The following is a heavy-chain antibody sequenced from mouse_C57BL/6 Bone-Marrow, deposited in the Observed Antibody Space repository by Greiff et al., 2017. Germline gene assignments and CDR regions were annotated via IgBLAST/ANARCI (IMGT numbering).Heavy chain of an antibody. CDR3: SSFDGNYFDF. CDR2: IDPENGDT. J-gene: IGHJ2*01. D-gene: IGHD2-3*01. V-gene: IGHV14-4*01. CDR1: GFNIKDDY. Sequence: EVQLQQSGAELVRPGASVKLSCTASGFNIKDDYMHWVKQRPEQGLEWIGWIDPENGDTEYASKFQGKATITVDTSSNTAYLQRSSLTSEDTAVYYCSSFDGNYFDFWGQGTPLTVAS.